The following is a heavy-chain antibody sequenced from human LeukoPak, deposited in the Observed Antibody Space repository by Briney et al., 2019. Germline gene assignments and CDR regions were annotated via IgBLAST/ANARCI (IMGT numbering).Heavy chain of an antibody. CDR1: GFTFSSYS. Sequence: GGSPRLSCAASGFTFSSYSMNWVRQAPGKGLEWVSSISSSSSYIYYADSVKGRFTISRDNAKNSLYLQLNSLSADDTAVYYCARIGSYGSGYYHFYYMDVWGKGTTVTVSS. CDR3: ARIGSYGSGYYHFYYMDV. D-gene: IGHD3-10*01. J-gene: IGHJ6*03. CDR2: ISSSSSYI. V-gene: IGHV3-21*01.